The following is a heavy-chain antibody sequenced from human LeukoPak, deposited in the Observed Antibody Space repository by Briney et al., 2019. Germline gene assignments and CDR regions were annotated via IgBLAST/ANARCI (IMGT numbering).Heavy chain of an antibody. Sequence: GGSLRLSCVDSGFTFTNYNMNWVRQAPGKAMEWVSSITSSGTYTFYADSVKGRFTVSRDNAKNSLFLQMDSLGPEDTAVYFCARDPYSGNYGAYYYYYMDVWGKGTTVTISS. J-gene: IGHJ6*03. V-gene: IGHV3-21*01. D-gene: IGHD5-12*01. CDR1: GFTFTNYN. CDR3: ARDPYSGNYGAYYYYYMDV. CDR2: ITSSGTYT.